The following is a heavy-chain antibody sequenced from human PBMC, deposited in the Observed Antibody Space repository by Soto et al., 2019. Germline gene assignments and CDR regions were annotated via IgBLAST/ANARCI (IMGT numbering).Heavy chain of an antibody. D-gene: IGHD4-17*01. CDR2: IYNSGGS. Sequence: SETLSLTCSVSGPSVRSGDYYWSSIRQAPGKGLEWIGYIYNSGGSYYNPSLKGRLTISIDTSKNQFSLKLDSVTAADTAIYYCVGTGTTEDYWGRGTLVTVSS. CDR1: GPSVRSGDYY. CDR3: VGTGTTEDY. V-gene: IGHV4-30-4*01. J-gene: IGHJ4*02.